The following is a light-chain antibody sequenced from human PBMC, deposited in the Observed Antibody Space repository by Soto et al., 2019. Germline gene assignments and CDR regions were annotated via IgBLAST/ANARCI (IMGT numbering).Light chain of an antibody. CDR3: QHRSNWPPEIT. Sequence: EIVLTQSPGTLSLSPGERASLSCRASQSVSSNYLAWFQQKPGQAPRLLISTASSRATGIPARFSGSGSGTGFTLTISSLEPEAFAVHYCQHRSNWPPEITFGQGTRPEIK. CDR1: QSVSSNY. J-gene: IGKJ5*01. CDR2: TAS. V-gene: IGKV3D-20*02.